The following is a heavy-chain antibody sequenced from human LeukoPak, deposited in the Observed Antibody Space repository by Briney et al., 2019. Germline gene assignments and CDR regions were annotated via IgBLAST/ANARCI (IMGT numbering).Heavy chain of an antibody. CDR3: ASEPYSNYDYYYYMDV. Sequence: SETLSLTCTVSGGSISSSSYYWGWIRQPPGKGREWIGSIYYSGSTYYNPSPKSRVTISVDTSKNHFSLKLSSVTAADTAVYYCASEPYSNYDYYYYMDVWGKGTTVTVSS. CDR2: IYYSGST. CDR1: GGSISSSSYY. V-gene: IGHV4-39*02. D-gene: IGHD4-11*01. J-gene: IGHJ6*03.